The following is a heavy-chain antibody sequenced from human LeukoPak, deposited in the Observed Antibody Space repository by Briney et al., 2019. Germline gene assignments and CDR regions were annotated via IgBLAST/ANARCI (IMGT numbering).Heavy chain of an antibody. Sequence: GGSLRLSCAASGFTFSSYGMHWVRQAPGKGLEWVAFIRYDGSNKYYADSVEGRFTISRDNSKNTLYLQMNSLRAEDTAVYYCAKCTPGTRITIFGLDYWGQGTLVTVSS. CDR1: GFTFSSYG. J-gene: IGHJ4*02. CDR2: IRYDGSNK. V-gene: IGHV3-30*02. D-gene: IGHD3-3*01. CDR3: AKCTPGTRITIFGLDY.